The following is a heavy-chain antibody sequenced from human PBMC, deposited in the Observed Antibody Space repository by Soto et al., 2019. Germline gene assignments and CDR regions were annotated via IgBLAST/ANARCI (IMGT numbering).Heavy chain of an antibody. CDR2: VYYRGSS. CDR1: GGSVTNSSYY. V-gene: IGHV4-39*01. J-gene: IGHJ4*02. D-gene: IGHD4-17*01. Sequence: SETLSLTCTVSGGSVTNSSYYWGWIRQSPGKGLEWIGSVYYRGSSYSKSSVKSRVTISVDTSKNRFSLSLNSVTASDTAVYFCVSQRTTVPTQAYFDYWGPGALVTVSS. CDR3: VSQRTTVPTQAYFDY.